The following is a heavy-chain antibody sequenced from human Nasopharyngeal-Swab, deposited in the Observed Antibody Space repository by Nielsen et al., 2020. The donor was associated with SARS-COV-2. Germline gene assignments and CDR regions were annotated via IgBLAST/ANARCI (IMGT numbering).Heavy chain of an antibody. CDR1: GFTFSSYA. CDR2: ISYDGSKK. V-gene: IGHV3-30-3*01. CDR3: ARDQGSSWYTYYYYYGMDV. D-gene: IGHD6-13*01. J-gene: IGHJ6*02. Sequence: GESLKISCAASGFTFSSYAMHWVRQAPGKGLEWVAVISYDGSKKYYADSVKGRSTISRDNSKNTLYLQMNSLRAEDTAVYYCARDQGSSWYTYYYYYGMDVWGQGTTVTVSS.